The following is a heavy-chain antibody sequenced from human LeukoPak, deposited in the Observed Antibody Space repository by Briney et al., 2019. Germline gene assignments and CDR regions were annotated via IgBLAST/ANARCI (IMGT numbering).Heavy chain of an antibody. CDR2: IIPILGIA. CDR3: ARDQEYYYDSSGYYYTLDY. Sequence: ASVKVSCKASGDTFTSYGISWVRQAPGQGLEWMGRIIPILGIANYAQKFQGRVTITADKSTSTAYMELSSLRSEDTAVYYCARDQEYYYDSSGYYYTLDYWGQGTLVTVSS. V-gene: IGHV1-69*04. J-gene: IGHJ4*02. D-gene: IGHD3-22*01. CDR1: GDTFTSYG.